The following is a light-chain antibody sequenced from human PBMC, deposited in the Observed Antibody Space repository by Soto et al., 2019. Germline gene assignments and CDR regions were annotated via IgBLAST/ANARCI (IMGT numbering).Light chain of an antibody. Sequence: DIVMTQSPSTLSASVGDRVTITCRASQSISSWLAWYQQKPGKAPKLLIYDASSLESGVPSRFSGSGSGTEFTLTISSLQPDDFATYYCQQYNSYPWTFGQGTKVDIK. CDR3: QQYNSYPWT. J-gene: IGKJ1*01. CDR1: QSISSW. CDR2: DAS. V-gene: IGKV1-5*01.